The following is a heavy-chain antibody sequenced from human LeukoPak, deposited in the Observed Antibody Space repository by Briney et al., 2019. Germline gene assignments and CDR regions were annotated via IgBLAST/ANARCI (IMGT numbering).Heavy chain of an antibody. CDR1: GFTFSGSD. Sequence: GGPLRLSCAASGFTFSGSDMHWVRQASGKGLEWVGRIRSKANNYATVYAASVKGRFTISRDDSMNTAYLQMNSLKTEDTAVYYCAKEGLVDWGQGTLVTVSS. CDR3: AKEGLVD. J-gene: IGHJ4*02. V-gene: IGHV3-73*01. CDR2: IRSKANNYAT. D-gene: IGHD2-2*01.